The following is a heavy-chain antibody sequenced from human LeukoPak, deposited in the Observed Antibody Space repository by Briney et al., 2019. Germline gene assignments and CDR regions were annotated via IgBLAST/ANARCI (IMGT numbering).Heavy chain of an antibody. CDR3: AREMIGRDYGMDV. D-gene: IGHD3-22*01. V-gene: IGHV3-21*01. CDR1: GFTFGSFS. J-gene: IGHJ6*02. CDR2: ISGSSTYI. Sequence: GGSLRLSCAASGFTFGSFSMRWVRQAPGKGLEWVSSISGSSTYIYYADSVKGRLTIARDNDKNSLYLQMNSLRAADTAVYYCAREMIGRDYGMDVWGQGTTVIVSS.